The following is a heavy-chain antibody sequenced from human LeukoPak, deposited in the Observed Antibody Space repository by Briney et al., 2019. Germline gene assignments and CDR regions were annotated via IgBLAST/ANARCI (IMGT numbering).Heavy chain of an antibody. CDR2: IYHTGST. V-gene: IGHV4-4*02. CDR3: ARDLNNYYDSGDDY. Sequence: SETLSLTCGVSGGSISSSHWWSWVRQPPGKGLEWIGEIYHTGSTNYNPSLQSRVTMSVDKAKNQFSLKLSSVTAADTAVYYCARDLNNYYDSGDDYWGHGTLVTVSS. D-gene: IGHD3-10*01. J-gene: IGHJ4*01. CDR1: GGSISSSHW.